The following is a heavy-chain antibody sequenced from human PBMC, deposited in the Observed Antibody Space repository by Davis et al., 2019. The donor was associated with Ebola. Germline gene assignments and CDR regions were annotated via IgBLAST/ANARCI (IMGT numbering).Heavy chain of an antibody. CDR1: GFTFSSYW. CDR3: AKDIGVSHWYFDL. Sequence: GESLKISCAASGFTFSSYWMSWVRQAPGKGLEWVSAISGSGGSTYYADSVKGRFTISRDNSKNTLYLQMNSLRAEDTAVYYCAKDIGVSHWYFDLWGRGTLVTVSS. D-gene: IGHD3-16*01. CDR2: ISGSGGST. V-gene: IGHV3-23*01. J-gene: IGHJ2*01.